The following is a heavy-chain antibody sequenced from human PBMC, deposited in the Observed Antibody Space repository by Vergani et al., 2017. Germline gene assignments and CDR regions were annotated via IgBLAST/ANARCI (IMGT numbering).Heavy chain of an antibody. CDR3: ARGPNPKTGIKWGYYFDY. CDR2: TYYRSKWYN. CDR1: GDSVSSNSAA. V-gene: IGHV6-1*01. J-gene: IGHJ4*02. D-gene: IGHD1-1*01. Sequence: QVQLQQSGPGLVKPSQTLSLTCAISGDSVSSNSAAWNWIRQSPSRGLEWLGRTYYRSKWYNDYAVSVKSRITVNPDTSKNQFSLQLNSVTPEDTAVYYCARGPNPKTGIKWGYYFDYWGQGTLVTVSS.